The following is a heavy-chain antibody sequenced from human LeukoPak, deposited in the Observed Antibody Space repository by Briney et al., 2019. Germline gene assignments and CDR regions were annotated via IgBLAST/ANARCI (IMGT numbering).Heavy chain of an antibody. V-gene: IGHV3-48*03. CDR3: ARSFDH. J-gene: IGHJ4*02. CDR2: ISSSGSTI. Sequence: GGSLRLSCAASGFTFSSSQMNWVRQAPGKGLEWISYISSSGSTIYCADSVKGRFTISRDNANNSLYLQVNSLRAEDTAVYYCARSFDHWGQGTLVTVSS. CDR1: GFTFSSSQ.